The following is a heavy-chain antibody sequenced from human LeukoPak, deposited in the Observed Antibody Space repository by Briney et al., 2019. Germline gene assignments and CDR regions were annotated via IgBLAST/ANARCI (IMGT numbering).Heavy chain of an antibody. CDR2: ISGDNKYI. V-gene: IGHV3-21*01. D-gene: IGHD4-17*01. CDR1: GFTFSSST. CDR3: ARGSQGDYAY. J-gene: IGHJ4*02. Sequence: GGSLRLSCAGSGFTFSSSTMNWVRQAPGKGLEWVSSISGDNKYILYAESVKGRFTISRDNAKGSLYLQMNSLRAEDTAVYFCARGSQGDYAYWGQGILVTVSS.